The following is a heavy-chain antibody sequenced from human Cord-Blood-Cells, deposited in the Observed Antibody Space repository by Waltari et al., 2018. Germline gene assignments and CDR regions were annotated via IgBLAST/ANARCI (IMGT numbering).Heavy chain of an antibody. J-gene: IGHJ4*02. V-gene: IGHV4-34*01. CDR1: GGSFSGYY. Sequence: QVQLQQWGAGLLKPSETLSLTCAVYGGSFSGYYWSWIRQPPGKGLEWIGENNHRGSTNYNPSLKSRVTISVDTSKNQFSLKLSSVTAADTAVYYCARVPIVATIGDFFDYWGQGTLVTVSS. D-gene: IGHD5-12*01. CDR2: NNHRGST. CDR3: ARVPIVATIGDFFDY.